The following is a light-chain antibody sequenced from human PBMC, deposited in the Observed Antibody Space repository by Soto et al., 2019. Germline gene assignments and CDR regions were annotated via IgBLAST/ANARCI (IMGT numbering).Light chain of an antibody. CDR2: DAS. CDR3: QQRSSWPRT. J-gene: IGKJ2*02. CDR1: QSVSSY. V-gene: IGKV3-11*01. Sequence: EIVLTQSPATLSLSPGESATLSCMASQSVSSYLAWYQQKPGQAPRLLIYDASNRATGIPARFSGSGSGTDFTLTVSSLEPEDFAVYYCQQRSSWPRTFGQGTKVEIK.